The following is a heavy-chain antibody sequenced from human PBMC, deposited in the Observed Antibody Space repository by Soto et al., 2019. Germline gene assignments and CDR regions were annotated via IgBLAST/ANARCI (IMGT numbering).Heavy chain of an antibody. CDR1: GGSISSSNCY. CDR2: IYYSGST. V-gene: IGHV4-39*07. Sequence: SETLSLTCTVSGGSISSSNCYWGRNRQNPGKGLEWMGIIYYSGSTNYNPYLKSQVTISVDTSKNQFSLKVSSVTAADTAVYYCARGTSNWSWKFDYWGQGILVTVSS. D-gene: IGHD1-20*01. J-gene: IGHJ4*02. CDR3: ARGTSNWSWKFDY.